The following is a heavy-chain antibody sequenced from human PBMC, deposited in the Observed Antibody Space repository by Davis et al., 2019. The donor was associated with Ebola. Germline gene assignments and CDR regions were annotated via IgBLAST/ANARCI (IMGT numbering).Heavy chain of an antibody. CDR3: ARDREQLVAGQLYYYYYGMDV. CDR1: GFTFSSYA. Sequence: GESLKISCAASGFTFSSYAMHWVRQAPGKGLEWVAVISYDGSNKYYSDSVKGRFTISRDNSKKPLYLQMNSLRAEDTAVYYCARDREQLVAGQLYYYYYGMDVWGQGTTVTVSS. V-gene: IGHV3-30-3*01. J-gene: IGHJ6*02. D-gene: IGHD6-6*01. CDR2: ISYDGSNK.